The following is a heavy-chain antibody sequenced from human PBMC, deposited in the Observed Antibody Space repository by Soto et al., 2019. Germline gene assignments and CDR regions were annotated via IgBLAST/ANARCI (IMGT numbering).Heavy chain of an antibody. V-gene: IGHV4-59*08. CDR1: GGSISSYY. Sequence: QVQLQESGPGLVKPSETLSLTCTVSGGSISSYYWSWSRQPPGKGLELIGYIYYIGSTNYNPSLKSRVTISVDTSKNQFSLKLSSVTAADTAVYYCARSGYYYYGMDVWGQGTTVTVSS. CDR2: IYYIGST. CDR3: ARSGYYYYGMDV. J-gene: IGHJ6*02.